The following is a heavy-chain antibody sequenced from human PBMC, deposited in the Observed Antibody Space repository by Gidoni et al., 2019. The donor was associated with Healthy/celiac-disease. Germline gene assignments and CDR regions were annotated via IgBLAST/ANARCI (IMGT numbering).Heavy chain of an antibody. Sequence: QVQLVESGGRVVKPGRSLRLSCAASGFTFSSYGMHWVRQAPGKGLEWVAVISYDGSNKYYADSVKGRFTISRDNSKNTLYLQMNSLRAEDTAVYYCAKFHGVRAGNDPGYWGQGTLVTVSS. CDR1: GFTFSSYG. D-gene: IGHD1-1*01. CDR2: ISYDGSNK. V-gene: IGHV3-30*18. CDR3: AKFHGVRAGNDPGY. J-gene: IGHJ4*02.